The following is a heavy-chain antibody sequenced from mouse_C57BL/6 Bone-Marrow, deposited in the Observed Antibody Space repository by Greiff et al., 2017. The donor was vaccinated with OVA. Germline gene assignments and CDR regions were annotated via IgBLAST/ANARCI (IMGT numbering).Heavy chain of an antibody. D-gene: IGHD1-1*01. CDR2: IYWDDDK. CDR1: GFSLSTSGMG. J-gene: IGHJ1*03. Sequence: QVTLKESGPGILQSSQTLSLTCSFSGFSLSTSGMGVSWIRQPSGKGLEWLAHIYWDDDKRYNPSLKSRLTISKDTSRNQVFLKITSVDTADTATYYCARDYYGSSYGWYFDVWGTGTTDTVSS. V-gene: IGHV8-12*01. CDR3: ARDYYGSSYGWYFDV.